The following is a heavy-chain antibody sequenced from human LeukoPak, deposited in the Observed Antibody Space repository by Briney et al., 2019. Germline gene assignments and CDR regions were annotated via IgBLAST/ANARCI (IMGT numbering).Heavy chain of an antibody. CDR3: AGATKWLAHDF. D-gene: IGHD6-19*01. CDR2: ISGSGGST. J-gene: IGHJ4*02. V-gene: IGHV3-23*01. CDR1: GFTFSSYA. Sequence: GGSLRLSCAASGFTFSSYAMSWVRQAPGKGLEWVSAISGSGGSTYYADSVKGRFTVSRDTYKDTLFLQMKSLRADDTAVYYCAGATKWLAHDFWGQGTLVTVSS.